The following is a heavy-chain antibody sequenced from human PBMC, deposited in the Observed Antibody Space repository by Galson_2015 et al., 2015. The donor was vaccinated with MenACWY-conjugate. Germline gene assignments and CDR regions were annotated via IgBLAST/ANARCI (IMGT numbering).Heavy chain of an antibody. Sequence: QSGAEVKKPGESLKISCKTTGYSFTTYWIAWVRQMPGTGLEWMGLISPGDSNIRYSPAFEGRVTISADNSITTAYLQWNSLQASDTAMYYCARHPPGGRGMDVWGQGTTVTVSS. CDR1: GYSFTTYW. D-gene: IGHD1-26*01. CDR2: ISPGDSNI. CDR3: ARHPPGGRGMDV. V-gene: IGHV5-51*01. J-gene: IGHJ6*02.